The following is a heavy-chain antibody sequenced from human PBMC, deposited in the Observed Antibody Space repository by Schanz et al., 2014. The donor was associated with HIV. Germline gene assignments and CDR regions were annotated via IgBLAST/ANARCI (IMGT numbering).Heavy chain of an antibody. Sequence: QVQLVQSGAEVKKPGSSVKVSCRASGGTFNTFLITWVRQAPGHGPEWMGGIIPILGTTNYAQSLRGRVTITADGSPTTAYMELTSLRDEDTAVYYCARGANCSGGSCPPRWFDPWGQGTLVTVSS. CDR3: ARGANCSGGSCPPRWFDP. CDR1: GGTFNTFL. J-gene: IGHJ5*02. CDR2: IIPILGTT. V-gene: IGHV1-69*01. D-gene: IGHD2-15*01.